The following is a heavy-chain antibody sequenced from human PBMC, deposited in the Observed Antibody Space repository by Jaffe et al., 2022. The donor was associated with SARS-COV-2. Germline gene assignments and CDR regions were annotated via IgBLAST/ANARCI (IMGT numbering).Heavy chain of an antibody. V-gene: IGHV3-23*01. CDR3: AKDPNRGYSSGWSTYYFDY. CDR2: ISGSGGST. D-gene: IGHD6-19*01. Sequence: EVQLLESGGGLVQPGGSLRLSCAASGFTFSSYAMSWVRQAPGKGLEWVSAISGSGGSTYYADSVKGRFTISRDNSKNTLYLQMNSLRAEDTAVYYCAKDPNRGYSSGWSTYYFDYWGQGTLVTVSS. J-gene: IGHJ4*02. CDR1: GFTFSSYA.